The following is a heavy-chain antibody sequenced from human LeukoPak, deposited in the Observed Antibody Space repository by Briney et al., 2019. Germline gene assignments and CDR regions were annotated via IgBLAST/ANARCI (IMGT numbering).Heavy chain of an antibody. Sequence: SGGSLRLSCAASGFTFSSYAMHWVRQAPGKGLEYVSAISHNGRNTLYANSVKGRFTISRDNSKNTLYLQMGSLRAEDMAVYYCARETTGEAALDIWGQGTMVTVSS. V-gene: IGHV3-64*01. CDR1: GFTFSSYA. J-gene: IGHJ3*02. CDR2: ISHNGRNT. CDR3: ARETTGEAALDI. D-gene: IGHD7-27*01.